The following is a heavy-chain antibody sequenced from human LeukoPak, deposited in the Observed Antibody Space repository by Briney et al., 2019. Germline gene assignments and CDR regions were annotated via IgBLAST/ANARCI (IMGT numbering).Heavy chain of an antibody. V-gene: IGHV4-59*08. CDR3: ARRASGSYPDYFDS. CDR1: GGSSSSYY. D-gene: IGHD1-26*01. J-gene: IGHJ4*02. CDR2: IHYSGST. Sequence: PSETLSLTCTISGGSSSSYYWSWIRQPPGKGLEWIGYIHYSGSTNYNPSLKSRATISLDASKNQVFLKLTSVTAADTAVYYCARRASGSYPDYFDSWGQGTLVTVSS.